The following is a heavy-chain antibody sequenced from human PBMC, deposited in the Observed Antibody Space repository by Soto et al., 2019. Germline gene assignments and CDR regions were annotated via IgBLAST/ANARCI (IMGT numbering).Heavy chain of an antibody. Sequence: ASVKVSCKASGYTFTSYGISWVRQAPAQGLEWMGWISAYNGNTNYAQKLQGRVTMTTDTSTSTAYMELRSLRSDDTAVCYCARDSPTSYSSSSPLDYWGQGTLVTVSS. CDR2: ISAYNGNT. CDR1: GYTFTSYG. V-gene: IGHV1-18*01. D-gene: IGHD6-6*01. CDR3: ARDSPTSYSSSSPLDY. J-gene: IGHJ4*02.